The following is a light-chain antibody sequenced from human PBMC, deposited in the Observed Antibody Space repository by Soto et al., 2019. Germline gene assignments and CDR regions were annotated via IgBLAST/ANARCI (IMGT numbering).Light chain of an antibody. CDR1: QSVSSY. Sequence: EIVLTQSPATLSLSPGERATLSCRASQSVSSYLAWYQQKPGQAPRLLIYDASNSATGIPARFSGSGSGTDFSLTISSLEPEDFAVYYCQQRSDWPSYTFGQGTKVEIK. J-gene: IGKJ2*01. CDR3: QQRSDWPSYT. V-gene: IGKV3-11*01. CDR2: DAS.